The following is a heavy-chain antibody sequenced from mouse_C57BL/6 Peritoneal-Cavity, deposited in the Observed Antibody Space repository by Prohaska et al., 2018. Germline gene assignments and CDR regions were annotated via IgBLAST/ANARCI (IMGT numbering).Heavy chain of an antibody. D-gene: IGHD2-1*01. CDR3: MRYGNYWYVDV. Sequence: EVQLLETGGGLVQPGGSRGLSCEGSGFTFSGFWMSWVRQTPGKTLEWIGYINSDGSAINYAPSIKDRFTIFRDNDKSTLYLQMSNVRSEDTATYFCMRYGNYWYVDVWGTGTTVTVSS. CDR2: INSDGSAI. CDR1: GFTFSGFW. V-gene: IGHV11-2*01. J-gene: IGHJ1*03.